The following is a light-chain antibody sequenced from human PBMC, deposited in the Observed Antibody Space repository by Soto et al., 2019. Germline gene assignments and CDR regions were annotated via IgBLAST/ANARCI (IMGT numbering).Light chain of an antibody. J-gene: IGLJ3*02. Sequence: QPVLTQPASVSGSPGQSITISCTGTSRDVGGYTHVSWYQQHPGKAPKLLIYEVFNRPSGISNRFSASKSGNTASLTISGLQAEDEADYYCSSYTTSTTWVLGGGTQLTVL. CDR1: SRDVGGYTH. V-gene: IGLV2-14*01. CDR3: SSYTTSTTWV. CDR2: EVF.